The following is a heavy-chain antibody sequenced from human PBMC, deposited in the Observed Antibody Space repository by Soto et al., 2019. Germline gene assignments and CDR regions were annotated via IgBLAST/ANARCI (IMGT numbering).Heavy chain of an antibody. CDR2: INHRGSP. CDR1: GGSFSSYY. J-gene: IGHJ5*02. Sequence: QVQLQQWGAGLLKPSETLSLTCAVYGGSFSSYYWSWIRQPPGKGLEWFGVINHRGSPNYDPSLKSRVTSSIDTSKNQVSLTLSSVTAADTAVYYCARGEPRFMEWLLLSEYFDPWGQGTLVTVSS. V-gene: IGHV4-34*01. D-gene: IGHD3-3*01. CDR3: ARGEPRFMEWLLLSEYFDP.